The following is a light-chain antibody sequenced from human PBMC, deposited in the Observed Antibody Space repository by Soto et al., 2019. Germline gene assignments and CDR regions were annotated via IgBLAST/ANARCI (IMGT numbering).Light chain of an antibody. CDR3: QQYGSSPLT. V-gene: IGKV3-20*01. Sequence: EIVVTQSPGTLSLSPGERATLSCRASQSVSSSYLAWYQQQPGQAPRLLIYGASSRATGIPDRFSGSGSGTDFTLTISRLEPEDFAVYYCQQYGSSPLTFGGGTKVDIK. J-gene: IGKJ4*01. CDR1: QSVSSSY. CDR2: GAS.